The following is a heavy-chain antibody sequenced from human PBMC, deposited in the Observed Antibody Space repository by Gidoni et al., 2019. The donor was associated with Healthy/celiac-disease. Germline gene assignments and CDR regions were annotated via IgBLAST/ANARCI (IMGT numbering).Heavy chain of an antibody. CDR2: IYYSGST. J-gene: IGHJ4*02. D-gene: IGHD3-10*01. CDR1: GGSIRSSSYY. CDR3: AREGTITMVRGVIIIFDY. Sequence: QLQLQESGPGLVKPSETLSLTCTVSGGSIRSSSYYWGWIRQPPGKGLEWIGSIYYSGSTYYNPSLKSRVTISVDTSKNQFSLKLSSVTAADTAVYYCAREGTITMVRGVIIIFDYWGQGTLVTVSS. V-gene: IGHV4-39*07.